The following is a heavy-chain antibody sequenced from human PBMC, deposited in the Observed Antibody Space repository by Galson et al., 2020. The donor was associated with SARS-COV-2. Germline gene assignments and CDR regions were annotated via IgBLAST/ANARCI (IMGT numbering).Heavy chain of an antibody. CDR1: GYTLTELS. CDR2: FDPEDGET. Sequence: ASVQVSCKVSGYTLTELSMHWVRQAPGKGLEWMGGFDPEDGETIYAQKFQGRVTMTEDTSTDTAYMELSSLRSEDTAVYYCATQALSGSYKHDAFDIWGQGTMVTVSS. D-gene: IGHD1-26*01. CDR3: ATQALSGSYKHDAFDI. J-gene: IGHJ3*02. V-gene: IGHV1-24*01.